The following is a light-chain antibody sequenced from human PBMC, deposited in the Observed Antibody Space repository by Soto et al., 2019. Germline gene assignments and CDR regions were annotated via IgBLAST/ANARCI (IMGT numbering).Light chain of an antibody. CDR3: QQYGRSPMFT. V-gene: IGKV3-20*01. J-gene: IGKJ2*01. CDR1: QSVSSNY. Sequence: EIVLTQSPGTLSLSSGDRATLSCRASQSVSSNYLAWYQQKPGQAPRLLIYGASRGAAGIPDRFSGSGSGTDFTLTISRLEPDDFAVYFCQQYGRSPMFTFGQGTKLEVK. CDR2: GAS.